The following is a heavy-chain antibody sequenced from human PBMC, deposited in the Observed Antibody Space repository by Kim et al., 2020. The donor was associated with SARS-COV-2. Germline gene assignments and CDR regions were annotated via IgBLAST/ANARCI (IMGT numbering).Heavy chain of an antibody. CDR3: ARIKGYYYDSSGSIDY. CDR2: IYYSGST. CDR1: GGSISSGGYY. J-gene: IGHJ4*02. Sequence: SETLSLTCTVSGGSISSGGYYWSWIRQHPGKGLEWIGYIYYSGSTYYNPSLKSRVTISVDTSKNQFSLKLSSVTAADTAVYYCARIKGYYYDSSGSIDYWGQGTLVTVSS. D-gene: IGHD3-22*01. V-gene: IGHV4-31*03.